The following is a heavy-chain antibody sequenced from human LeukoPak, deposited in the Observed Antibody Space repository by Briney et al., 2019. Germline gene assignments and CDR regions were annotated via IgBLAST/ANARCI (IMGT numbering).Heavy chain of an antibody. J-gene: IGHJ4*02. CDR2: IYYSGST. CDR1: GGSISSSSYY. CDR3: ARMMEADYYDSSGSPSY. V-gene: IGHV4-31*03. D-gene: IGHD3-22*01. Sequence: LSLTCTVSGGSISSSSYYWGWIRQPPGKGLEWIGYIYYSGSTYYNPSLKSRVTISVDTSKNQFSLKLSSVTAADTAVYYCARMMEADYYDSSGSPSYWGQGTLVTVSS.